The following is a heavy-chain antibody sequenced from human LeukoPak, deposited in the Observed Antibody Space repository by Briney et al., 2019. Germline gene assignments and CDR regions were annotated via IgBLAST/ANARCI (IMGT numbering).Heavy chain of an antibody. CDR1: GFSLSTFW. Sequence: GGSLRLSCAVCGFSLSTFWMHWVRQAPGKGLEWVALIRYDGSNKWYADSVKGRFTISRDNSKNTLYLQMDSLRAADTAVYYCAKGLGLTKGSGSFDTSGYPFDYCGQGTLVTVSS. V-gene: IGHV3-30*02. CDR3: AKGLGLTKGSGSFDTSGYPFDY. CDR2: IRYDGSNK. J-gene: IGHJ4*02. D-gene: IGHD3-22*01.